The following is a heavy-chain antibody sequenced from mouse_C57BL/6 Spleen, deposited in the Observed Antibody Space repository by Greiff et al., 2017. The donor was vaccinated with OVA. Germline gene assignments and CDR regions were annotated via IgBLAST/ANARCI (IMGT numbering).Heavy chain of an antibody. J-gene: IGHJ3*01. D-gene: IGHD1-1*01. V-gene: IGHV1-47*01. CDR3: AIHYYGSSYPFAY. CDR2: FHPYNDDT. CDR1: GYTFTTYP. Sequence: QVQLQQSGAELVKPGASVKMSCKASGYTFTTYPIEWMKQNHGNSLEWIGNFHPYNDDTKYNEKFKGKATLTVEKSSSTVYLELSRLTSDDSAVYYCAIHYYGSSYPFAYWGQGTLVTVSA.